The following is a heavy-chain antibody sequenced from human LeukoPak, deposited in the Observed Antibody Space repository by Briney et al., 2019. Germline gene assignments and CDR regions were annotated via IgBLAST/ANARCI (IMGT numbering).Heavy chain of an antibody. V-gene: IGHV4-39*07. D-gene: IGHD1-26*01. J-gene: IGHJ6*02. CDR3: ARVGATPRYYNYYGMDV. CDR1: GGSISSSIYY. Sequence: TSSETLSLTCTVSGGSISSSIYYWGWIRQPPGKGLEWIGSIYYNANTYYNPSLKSRITISVDTSKNQFSLRLSSVTAADTAVYYCARVGATPRYYNYYGMDVWGQGTTVTVSS. CDR2: IYYNANT.